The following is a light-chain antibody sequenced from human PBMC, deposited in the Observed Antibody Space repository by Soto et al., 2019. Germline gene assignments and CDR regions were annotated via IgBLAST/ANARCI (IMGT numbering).Light chain of an antibody. CDR2: DVT. CDR3: KSYTNSDTYV. J-gene: IGLJ1*01. Sequence: QSALTQPASVSGSPGQSITISCTGTSGDIGSYNFVSWYQQHPGKAPKLIISDVTSRPSGASSRFSGSKSDNTASLTISGLQSEDEADYYCKSYTNSDTYVFGTGTKLTVL. V-gene: IGLV2-14*03. CDR1: SGDIGSYNF.